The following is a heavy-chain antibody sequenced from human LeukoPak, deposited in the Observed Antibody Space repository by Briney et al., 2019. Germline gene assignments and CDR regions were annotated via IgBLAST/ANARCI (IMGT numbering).Heavy chain of an antibody. CDR1: GFTFSSYW. V-gene: IGHV3-74*01. D-gene: IGHD2-8*01. J-gene: IGHJ4*02. CDR3: AREDMLAPLDY. CDR2: INSDGSST. Sequence: GGSLRLSCAASGFTFSSYWMHWVRQAPGKGLVWVSRINSDGSSTSYADSVKGRFTISRDNAKNTLYLQMNSLRAEDTAVYYCAREDMLAPLDYWGQGTLVTVSS.